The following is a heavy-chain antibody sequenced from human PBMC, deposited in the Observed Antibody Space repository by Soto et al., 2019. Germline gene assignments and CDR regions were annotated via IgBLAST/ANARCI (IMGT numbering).Heavy chain of an antibody. CDR3: ARNTKEHQRDYGASYYYYYGMEI. Sequence: PSETLSLTCTVSCGSISSYYWSWIRQPPGKGLEWIVYIYYSGSSNYNPSLKSRVTISVDTSKNQFSLKLSSVTAADTAVYYRARNTKEHQRDYGASYYYYYGMEIWGQGTTVTVSS. CDR2: IYYSGSS. CDR1: CGSISSYY. V-gene: IGHV4-59*01. D-gene: IGHD4-17*01. J-gene: IGHJ6*01.